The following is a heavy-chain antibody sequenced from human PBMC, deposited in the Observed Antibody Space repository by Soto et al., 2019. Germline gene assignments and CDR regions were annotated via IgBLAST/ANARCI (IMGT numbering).Heavy chain of an antibody. CDR1: GGSFSGYY. V-gene: IGHV4-34*01. CDR2: INHSGST. J-gene: IGHJ6*03. Sequence: SETLSLTCAVYGGSFSGYYWSWIRQPPGKGLEWIGEINHSGSTNYNPSLKSRVTISVDTSKNQFSLKLSSVTAADTAVYYCARVLVKSRPTVTNPLLKYYCYYLAVWGKGTTVTVSS. D-gene: IGHD4-17*01. CDR3: ARVLVKSRPTVTNPLLKYYCYYLAV.